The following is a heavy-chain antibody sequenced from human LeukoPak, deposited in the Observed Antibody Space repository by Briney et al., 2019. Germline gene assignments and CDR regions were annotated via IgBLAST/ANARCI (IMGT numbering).Heavy chain of an antibody. D-gene: IGHD3-10*01. J-gene: IGHJ4*02. CDR3: ARVGYYASGPFSYFDY. CDR1: GFTFSGYA. Sequence: PGGSLRLSCAASGFTFSGYAMHWVRQAPGKGLEGVAVISYDGSNEYYADSVKGRFTISRDNSKNTLYLQMNSLSVEGTAVYYCARVGYYASGPFSYFDYWGQGTLVTVSS. V-gene: IGHV3-30-3*01. CDR2: ISYDGSNE.